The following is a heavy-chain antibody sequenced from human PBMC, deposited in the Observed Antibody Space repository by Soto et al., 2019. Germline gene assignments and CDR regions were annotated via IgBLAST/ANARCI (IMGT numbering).Heavy chain of an antibody. J-gene: IGHJ6*02. CDR3: AREVVIVEATDMDWHEAHTVETQYYAMDV. CDR1: GASMSSGDHY. D-gene: IGHD3-22*01. CDR2: RDSSGST. Sequence: SLSPSCSVSGASMSSGDHYWSWLRQPPGKGLEWIGYRDSSGSTSYNASFKSRLTISIDTSKNLFSLKLGSVTAADTAVYYCAREVVIVEATDMDWHEAHTVETQYYAMDVWGQGTKVTVYS. V-gene: IGHV4-30-4*01.